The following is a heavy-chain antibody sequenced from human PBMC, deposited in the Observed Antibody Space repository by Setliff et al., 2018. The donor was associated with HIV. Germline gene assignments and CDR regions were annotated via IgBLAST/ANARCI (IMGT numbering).Heavy chain of an antibody. Sequence: SETLSLTCTVSGGSSSSSSFYWGWIRQPPGKGLEWIGSIYYSGNTYYNPSLKSRVTISVDTSKNQFSLKLSSVTAADTAVYYCARGSGGWYIENRFDPWGKGTAVTVSS. CDR2: IYYSGNT. D-gene: IGHD6-19*01. V-gene: IGHV4-39*01. CDR1: GGSSSSSSFY. J-gene: IGHJ6*04. CDR3: ARGSGGWYIENRFDP.